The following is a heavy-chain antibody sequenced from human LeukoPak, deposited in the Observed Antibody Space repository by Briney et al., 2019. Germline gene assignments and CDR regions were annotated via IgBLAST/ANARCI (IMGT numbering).Heavy chain of an antibody. V-gene: IGHV1-3*01. CDR2: INAGNGNT. D-gene: IGHD5-12*01. CDR1: GCIFTNYA. Sequence: GASVKVSCKASGCIFTNYAFHWVRQAPGQRLEWMGWINAGNGNTKYSQKFQGRVTITRDTSASTAYMELSSLRSEDTAVYYCARDLLVATRPLHYWGQGTLVTVSS. CDR3: ARDLLVATRPLHY. J-gene: IGHJ4*02.